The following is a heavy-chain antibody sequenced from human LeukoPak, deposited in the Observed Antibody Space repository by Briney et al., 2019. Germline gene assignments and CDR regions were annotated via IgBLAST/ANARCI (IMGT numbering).Heavy chain of an antibody. Sequence: SETLSLTCTVSGGSISSSSYYWGWIRQPPGKGLEWIGSIYYSGSTYYNPSLKSRVTISVDTSKNQFSLKLSSVTAADTAVYYCARDYRIHDFWSGYYGRGGWFDPWGQGTLVTVSS. D-gene: IGHD3-3*01. J-gene: IGHJ5*02. CDR1: GGSISSSSYY. V-gene: IGHV4-39*07. CDR2: IYYSGST. CDR3: ARDYRIHDFWSGYYGRGGWFDP.